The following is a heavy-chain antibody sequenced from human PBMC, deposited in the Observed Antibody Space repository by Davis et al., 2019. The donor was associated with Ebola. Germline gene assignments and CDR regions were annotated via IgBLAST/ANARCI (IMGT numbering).Heavy chain of an antibody. V-gene: IGHV3-73*01. CDR1: GFTFSGSA. CDR2: IRSKANSYAT. CDR3: TRDYDFWSGYYTIFGY. J-gene: IGHJ4*02. Sequence: GESLKISCAASGFTFSGSAMHWVRQASGKGLEWVGRIRSKANSYATAYAASVKGRFTISRDDSKNTAYLQMNSLKTEDTAVYYCTRDYDFWSGYYTIFGYWGQGTLVTVSS. D-gene: IGHD3-3*01.